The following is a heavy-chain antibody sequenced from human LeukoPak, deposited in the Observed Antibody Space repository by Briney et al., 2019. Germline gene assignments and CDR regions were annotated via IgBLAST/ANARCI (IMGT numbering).Heavy chain of an antibody. Sequence: GGSLRLSCAASGFTFSSYAMSWVRQAPGKGLEWVSAFSGSGDSTYYADSVKGRFTISRDNSKNTLYLQMNSLRAEDAAVYYCAKDREHIVVVTVRDLDYWGQGTLVTVSS. CDR3: AKDREHIVVVTVRDLDY. CDR1: GFTFSSYA. V-gene: IGHV3-23*01. D-gene: IGHD2-21*02. CDR2: FSGSGDST. J-gene: IGHJ4*02.